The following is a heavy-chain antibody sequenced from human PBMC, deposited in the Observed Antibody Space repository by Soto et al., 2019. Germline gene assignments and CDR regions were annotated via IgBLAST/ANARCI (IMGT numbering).Heavy chain of an antibody. D-gene: IGHD2-2*01. J-gene: IGHJ6*02. Sequence: ASVEVSCKASGYTFTGYYMHWVRQAPGQGLEWMGWINPNSGGTNYAQKFQGRVTMTRDTSISTAYMELSRLRSDDTAVYYCASSVGYCSSTSCPLYYGMDVWGQGTTVTVSS. V-gene: IGHV1-2*02. CDR1: GYTFTGYY. CDR3: ASSVGYCSSTSCPLYYGMDV. CDR2: INPNSGGT.